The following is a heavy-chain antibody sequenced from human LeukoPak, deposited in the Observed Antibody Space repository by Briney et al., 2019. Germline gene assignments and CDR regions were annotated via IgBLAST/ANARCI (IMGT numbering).Heavy chain of an antibody. Sequence: PSETLSLTCTVSGGSISSYYWSWIRQPPGKGLEWIGYIYYSGSTNYNPSLKSRVTISVDTSKNQFSLKLSSVTAADTAVYYCARDRRQGFDYWGQGTLVTVSS. V-gene: IGHV4-59*12. CDR2: IYYSGST. CDR1: GGSISSYY. CDR3: ARDRRQGFDY. J-gene: IGHJ4*02.